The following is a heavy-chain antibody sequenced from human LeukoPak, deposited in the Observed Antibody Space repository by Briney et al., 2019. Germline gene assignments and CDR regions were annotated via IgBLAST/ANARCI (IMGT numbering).Heavy chain of an antibody. J-gene: IGHJ4*02. CDR3: AKPQTTVTTYQFFDS. Sequence: GGSLRLSCAASGFTFSSYAMSWVRQAPGKGLEWVSAISGSGGGTYYADSVKGRFTISRDNSKNTLYLQMNSLRAEDTAVYHCAKPQTTVTTYQFFDSWGQGTLVTVSS. D-gene: IGHD4-17*01. CDR2: ISGSGGGT. V-gene: IGHV3-23*01. CDR1: GFTFSSYA.